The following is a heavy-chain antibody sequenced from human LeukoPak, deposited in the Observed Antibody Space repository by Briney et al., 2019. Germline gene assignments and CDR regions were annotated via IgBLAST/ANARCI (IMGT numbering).Heavy chain of an antibody. V-gene: IGHV4-31*03. D-gene: IGHD3-3*01. J-gene: IGHJ4*02. CDR2: IYYSGST. CDR1: GGSISSGGYY. CDR3: ASESPITIFGVVTSS. Sequence: KTSQTLSLTCTVSGGSISSGGYYWSWIRQHPGKGLEWIGYIYYSGSTYYNPSLKSRVTISVDTSKNQFSLKLSSVTAADTAVYYCASESPITIFGVVTSSWGQGTLVTVSS.